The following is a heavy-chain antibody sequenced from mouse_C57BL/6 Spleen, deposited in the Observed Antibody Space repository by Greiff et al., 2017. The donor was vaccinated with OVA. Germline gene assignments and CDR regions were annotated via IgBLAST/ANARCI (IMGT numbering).Heavy chain of an antibody. CDR3: ARDGAQAMDFDY. J-gene: IGHJ2*01. D-gene: IGHD3-2*02. Sequence: QVQLQQPGAELVMPGASVKLSCKASGYTFTSYWMHWVKQRPGQGLEWIGEIDPSDSYTNYNQKFKGKSTWTVDKSSSTAYMQLSSLTSEDSAVYYCARDGAQAMDFDYWGQGTTLTVSS. CDR2: IDPSDSYT. CDR1: GYTFTSYW. V-gene: IGHV1-69*01.